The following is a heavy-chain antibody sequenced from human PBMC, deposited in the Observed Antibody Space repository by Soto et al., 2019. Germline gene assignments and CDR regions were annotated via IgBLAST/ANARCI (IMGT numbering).Heavy chain of an antibody. V-gene: IGHV4-39*01. CDR3: ARHGSN. CDR2: IYYSGIT. CDR1: GVSISISSYY. J-gene: IGHJ4*02. Sequence: SETLSLTCTVSGVSISISSYYWGWIRRPPGKGLEWIGTIYYSGITYYNPSLKSRVTISVDTSKNQFSLKLTSVTAADTAVYYCARHGSNWGQGTLVTVSS.